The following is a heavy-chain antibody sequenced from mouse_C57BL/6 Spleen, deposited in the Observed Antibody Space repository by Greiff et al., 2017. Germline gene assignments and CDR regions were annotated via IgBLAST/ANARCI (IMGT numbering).Heavy chain of an antibody. D-gene: IGHD1-2*01. Sequence: EVMLVESGGGLVQPGGSLSLSCAASGFTITDYYMSWVRQPPGKALEWLGFIRNKANGYTTEYSASVKGRFTISRDNSQSILYLQMNALRTEDSATYYCARYQTLLRFDYWGQGTTLTVAS. CDR2: IRNKANGYTT. CDR3: ARYQTLLRFDY. V-gene: IGHV7-3*01. CDR1: GFTITDYY. J-gene: IGHJ2*01.